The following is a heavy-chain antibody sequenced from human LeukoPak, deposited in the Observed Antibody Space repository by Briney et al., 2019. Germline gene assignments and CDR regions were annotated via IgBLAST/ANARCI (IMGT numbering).Heavy chain of an antibody. V-gene: IGHV1-24*01. D-gene: IGHD6-19*01. Sequence: ASVKVSCKASGYTFTGYYMHWVRQAPGKGLEWMGGFDPEDGETIYAQKFQGGVTMTEDTSTDTAYMELSSLRSEDTAVYYCATDGPHGEQWLTVCVYWGQGTLVTVSS. J-gene: IGHJ4*02. CDR1: GYTFTGYY. CDR3: ATDGPHGEQWLTVCVY. CDR2: FDPEDGET.